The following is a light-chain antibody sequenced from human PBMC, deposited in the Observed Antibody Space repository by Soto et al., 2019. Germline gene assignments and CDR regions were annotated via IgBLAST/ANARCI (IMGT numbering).Light chain of an antibody. CDR1: QSVSSN. J-gene: IGKJ4*01. Sequence: EIVMTQSPATLSVSPGERATLSCRASQSVSSNLAWYQHQPGRSPRLLIYGASTRATGIPARCSGSGSGTEFTLPISSLQSEDFAVYHGQQYNNWTPLTFGGGTKVEIK. V-gene: IGKV3-15*01. CDR3: QQYNNWTPLT. CDR2: GAS.